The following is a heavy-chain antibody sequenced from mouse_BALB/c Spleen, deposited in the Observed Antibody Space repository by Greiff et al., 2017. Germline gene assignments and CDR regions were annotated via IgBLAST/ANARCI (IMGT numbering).Heavy chain of an antibody. CDR3: AREKGNFPFAY. CDR2: INPSSGYT. V-gene: IGHV1-4*01. Sequence: VQLQQSGAELARPGASVKMSCKASGYTFTSYTMHWVKQRPGQGLEWIGYINPSSGYTNYNQKFKDKATLTADKSSSTAYMQLSSLTSEDSAVYYCAREKGNFPFAYWGQGTLVTVSA. J-gene: IGHJ3*01. D-gene: IGHD2-1*01. CDR1: GYTFTSYT.